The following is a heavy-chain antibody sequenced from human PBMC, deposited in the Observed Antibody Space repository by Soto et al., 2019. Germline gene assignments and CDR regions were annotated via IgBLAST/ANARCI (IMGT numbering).Heavy chain of an antibody. Sequence: SETLSLTCRVSGGSMSGYYWSWIRQAPGKGLEWIGYVYYTGSTNYDPSLQSRVTISVDTSNKQFSLSLRLVTAADTAVYFCARSIAVPSSHIDHWGQGIRVTVSS. CDR2: VYYTGST. CDR3: ARSIAVPSSHIDH. CDR1: GGSMSGYY. D-gene: IGHD6-6*01. J-gene: IGHJ4*02. V-gene: IGHV4-59*01.